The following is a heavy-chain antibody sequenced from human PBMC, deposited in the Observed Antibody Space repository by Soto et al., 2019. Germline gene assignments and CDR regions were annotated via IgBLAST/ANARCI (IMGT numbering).Heavy chain of an antibody. CDR2: IYYSGSI. J-gene: IGHJ4*02. CDR1: GGSISSSSYY. V-gene: IGHV4-39*07. D-gene: IGHD2-2*03. Sequence: SETLSLTCSVSGGSISSSSYYWGWIRQPPGKGLEWIGSIYYSGSIYYNPSLKSRVTISVDTSKNQFSLKLISVTTADTAVYFCAREGNLGRWIQPLDSWGQGTLVTVSS. CDR3: AREGNLGRWIQPLDS.